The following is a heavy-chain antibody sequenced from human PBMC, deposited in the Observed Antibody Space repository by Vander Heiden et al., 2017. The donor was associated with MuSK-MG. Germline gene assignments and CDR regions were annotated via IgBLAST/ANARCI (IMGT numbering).Heavy chain of an antibody. Sequence: QVQLVESGGGVVQPGRSLRLSCAASGFNFGTYAMHWVRQAPGKGLEWVAVISYDGENIYYADSVKGRFIISRDTSKNTLSLQMNSLTTEDTALYYCARDRFHSSFWTYYYYGMDVWGQGTAVTVSS. CDR2: ISYDGENI. CDR3: ARDRFHSSFWTYYYYGMDV. V-gene: IGHV3-30*04. D-gene: IGHD6-6*01. J-gene: IGHJ6*02. CDR1: GFNFGTYA.